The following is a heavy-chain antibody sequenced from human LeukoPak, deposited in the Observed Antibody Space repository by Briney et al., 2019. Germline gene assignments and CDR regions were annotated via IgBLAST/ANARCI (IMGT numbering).Heavy chain of an antibody. V-gene: IGHV4-4*02. CDR3: ARAVYGSGSHYGILDY. CDR1: GGSISRSNW. D-gene: IGHD3-10*01. CDR2: ISHSGST. J-gene: IGHJ4*02. Sequence: SETLSLTCAVSGGSISRSNWWSWVRQPPGKGLEWIGEISHSGSTNYNPSLKSRVTISVDKSKNQFSLKLSSVTAADAAVYYCARAVYGSGSHYGILDYWGQGTLVTVSS.